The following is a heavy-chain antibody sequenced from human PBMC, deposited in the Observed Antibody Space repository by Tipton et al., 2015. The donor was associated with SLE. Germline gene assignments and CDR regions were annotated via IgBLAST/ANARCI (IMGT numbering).Heavy chain of an antibody. V-gene: IGHV3-21*01. CDR1: GFTVSSNY. CDR2: ISSSSSYI. Sequence: GSLRLSCAASGFTVSSNYMSWVRQAPGKGLEWVSSISSSSSYIYYADSVKGRFTISRDNAKNSLYLQMNSLRAEDTAVYYCARDSGIAAATDYWGQGTLVTVSS. J-gene: IGHJ4*02. D-gene: IGHD6-13*01. CDR3: ARDSGIAAATDY.